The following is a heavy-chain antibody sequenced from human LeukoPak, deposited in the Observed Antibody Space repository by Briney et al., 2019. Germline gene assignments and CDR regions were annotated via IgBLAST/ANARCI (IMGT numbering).Heavy chain of an antibody. CDR1: GFTFSSYW. D-gene: IGHD6-19*01. Sequence: GGSLRLSCAASGFTFSSYWMSWVRQAPGKGLEWVSVIYSGGSTYYADSVKGRFTISRDNSKNTLYLQMNSLRAEDTAVYYCATSGIAVAGTDDAFDIWGQGTMVTVSS. V-gene: IGHV3-66*01. J-gene: IGHJ3*02. CDR2: IYSGGST. CDR3: ATSGIAVAGTDDAFDI.